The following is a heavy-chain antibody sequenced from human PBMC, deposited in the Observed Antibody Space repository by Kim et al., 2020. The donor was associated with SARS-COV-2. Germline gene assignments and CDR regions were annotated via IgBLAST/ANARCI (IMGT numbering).Heavy chain of an antibody. CDR1: GYTFTSYD. CDR3: ARGLGYYDSTNFDY. J-gene: IGHJ4*02. CDR2: MNPNSGNT. V-gene: IGHV1-8*01. D-gene: IGHD3-22*01. Sequence: ASVKVSCKASGYTFTSYDINWVRQATGQGLEWMGWMNPNSGNTGYAQKFQGRVTMTRNTSISTAYMELSSLRSEDTAVYYCARGLGYYDSTNFDYWGQGTLVTVSS.